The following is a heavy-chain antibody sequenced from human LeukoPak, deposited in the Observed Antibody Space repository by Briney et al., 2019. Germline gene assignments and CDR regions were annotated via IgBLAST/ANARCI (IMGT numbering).Heavy chain of an antibody. V-gene: IGHV4-34*01. CDR3: ARHGATYYDFWSATVDWFDP. Sequence: SETLSLTCAVYGGSFSGYYWSWIRQPPGKGLEWIGEINHSGSTNYNPSLKSRVTISVDTSKNQFSLKLSSVTAADTAVYYCARHGATYYDFWSATVDWFDPWGQGTLVTVSS. J-gene: IGHJ5*02. CDR1: GGSFSGYY. D-gene: IGHD3-3*01. CDR2: INHSGST.